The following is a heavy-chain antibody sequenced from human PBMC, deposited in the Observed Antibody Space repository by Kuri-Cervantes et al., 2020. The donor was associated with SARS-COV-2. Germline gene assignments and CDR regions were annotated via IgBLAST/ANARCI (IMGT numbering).Heavy chain of an antibody. V-gene: IGHV3-9*01. Sequence: SLKISCTTSGFTFDDYAMRWVRQAPGKGLEWVSGTSWNSGSIVYADSVKGRFTISRDSAKNSVYLQMNSLRGEDTAVYYCARVAGEGPIYYYYMDVWGKGTTVTVSS. CDR1: GFTFDDYA. CDR2: TSWNSGSI. D-gene: IGHD2-21*01. J-gene: IGHJ6*03. CDR3: ARVAGEGPIYYYYMDV.